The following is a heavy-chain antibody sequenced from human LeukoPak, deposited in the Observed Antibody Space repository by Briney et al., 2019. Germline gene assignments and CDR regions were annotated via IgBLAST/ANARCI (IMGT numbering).Heavy chain of an antibody. CDR1: GGSISSSSYY. J-gene: IGHJ4*02. CDR3: ARDPLYSSSDY. V-gene: IGHV4-39*07. Sequence: SETLSLTCTVSGGSISSSSYYWGWIPQPPGKGLDGIGSIYYSGSTYYTPSLKTRVTISVDTSKNQFSLTLSSVTAADTAVYYCARDPLYSSSDYWGQGTLVTVSS. D-gene: IGHD6-6*01. CDR2: IYYSGST.